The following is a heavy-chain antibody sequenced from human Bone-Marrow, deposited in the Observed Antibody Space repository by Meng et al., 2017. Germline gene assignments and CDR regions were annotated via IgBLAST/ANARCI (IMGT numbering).Heavy chain of an antibody. CDR3: AKGKIWFGELLNFDY. CDR2: ISDSGGST. CDR1: GFTFSSFA. D-gene: IGHD3-10*01. V-gene: IGHV3-23*01. J-gene: IGHJ4*02. Sequence: GGSLRLSCAASGFTFSSFAMSWVRQAPGKGLEWVSAISDSGGSTYYADSVKGRFTISRDNSKNTLYLQMNTLRAEDTAVYYCAKGKIWFGELLNFDYWGQGTLVTVSS.